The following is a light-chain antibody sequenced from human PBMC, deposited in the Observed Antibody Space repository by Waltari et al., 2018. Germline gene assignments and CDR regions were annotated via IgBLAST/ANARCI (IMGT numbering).Light chain of an antibody. V-gene: IGKV3-20*01. CDR1: QSLTKRY. Sequence: RASQSLTKRYLAWYQQKPGQAPRLLIYGASSRTAGIPDRFSGSGSGTDFTLTISRLEPEDFAVYYCQQYGSSILYTFGQGTKLEIK. J-gene: IGKJ2*01. CDR2: GAS. CDR3: QQYGSSILYT.